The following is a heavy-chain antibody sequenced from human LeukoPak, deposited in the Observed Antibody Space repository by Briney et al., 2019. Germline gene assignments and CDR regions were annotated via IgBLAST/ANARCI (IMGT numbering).Heavy chain of an antibody. CDR2: IYGGDSET. CDR3: ARTTTYSSGWYGAY. D-gene: IGHD6-19*01. Sequence: GESLKISCKGSGYRSSDYWIGWVRQMPGKGLEWMGIIYGGDSETRYSPSLQGQVTTSADKSINTAYLQWSSLKASDTAMYYCARTTTYSSGWYGAYWGQGTLVTVSS. V-gene: IGHV5-51*01. CDR1: GYRSSDYW. J-gene: IGHJ4*02.